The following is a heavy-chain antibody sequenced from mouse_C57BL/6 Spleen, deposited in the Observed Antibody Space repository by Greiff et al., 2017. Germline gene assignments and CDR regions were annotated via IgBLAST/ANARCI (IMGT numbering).Heavy chain of an antibody. D-gene: IGHD1-1*01. J-gene: IGHJ1*03. Sequence: VQLQQPGAELVKPGASVKMSCKASGYTFTSYWITWVKQRPGQGLEWIGDIYPGSGSTNYNEKFKSKATLTVYTSSSTAYMQLSSLTSEDSAVYYCARAHYYGSSHWYFDVWGTGTTVTVSS. CDR3: ARAHYYGSSHWYFDV. CDR1: GYTFTSYW. V-gene: IGHV1-55*01. CDR2: IYPGSGST.